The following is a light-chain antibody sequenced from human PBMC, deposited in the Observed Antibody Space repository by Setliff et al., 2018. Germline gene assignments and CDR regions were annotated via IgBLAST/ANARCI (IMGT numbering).Light chain of an antibody. J-gene: IGLJ1*01. CDR2: DVS. CDR1: SSDVGSYDF. Sequence: QSALTQPASVSGSPGQSITISCSGTSSDVGSYDFVSWYQQHPGKAPKLIIYDVSNRPSGVSNRFSGSKAGNTASLTISGLQAEDEADYYCCAYTSSTTDGFGTGTKVTVL. CDR3: CAYTSSTTDG. V-gene: IGLV2-14*03.